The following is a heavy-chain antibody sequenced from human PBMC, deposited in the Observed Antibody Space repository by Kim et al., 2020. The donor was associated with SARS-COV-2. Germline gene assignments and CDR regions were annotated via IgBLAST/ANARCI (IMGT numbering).Heavy chain of an antibody. V-gene: IGHV3-33*01. CDR2: IWYDGSNK. CDR1: GFTFSSYG. D-gene: IGHD3-22*01. J-gene: IGHJ4*02. Sequence: GGSLRLSCAASGFTFSSYGMHWVRQAPSKGLEWVAVIWYDGSNKYYADSVKGRFTISRDNSKNTLYLQMNSLRAEDTAVYYCARGTYYYDSSGYWNLDYWGQGTLVTVSS. CDR3: ARGTYYYDSSGYWNLDY.